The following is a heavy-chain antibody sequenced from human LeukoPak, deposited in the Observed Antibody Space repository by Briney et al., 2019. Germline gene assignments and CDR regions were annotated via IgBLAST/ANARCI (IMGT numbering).Heavy chain of an antibody. V-gene: IGHV1-18*01. J-gene: IGHJ6*02. D-gene: IGHD2-15*01. Sequence: ASVKVSCKASGYTFTSYGISWVRQAPGQGLEWMGWISAYNGNTNYAQKLQGRVTMTTDTSTSTAYMELRSLRSDDTAVYYCARDPGGGSGYDPYYYYYGMDVWGQGTTVTVSS. CDR2: ISAYNGNT. CDR3: ARDPGGGSGYDPYYYYYGMDV. CDR1: GYTFTSYG.